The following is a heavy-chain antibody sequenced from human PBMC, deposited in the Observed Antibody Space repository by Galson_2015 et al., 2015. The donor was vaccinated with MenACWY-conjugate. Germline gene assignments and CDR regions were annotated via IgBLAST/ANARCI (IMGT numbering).Heavy chain of an antibody. D-gene: IGHD2-15*01. CDR1: GYTFTSYA. J-gene: IGHJ3*02. V-gene: IGHV7-4-1*01. Sequence: SVKVSCEASGYTFTSYAMNWVRQAPGQGLEWMGWINTNTGNPTYAQGFTGRFVFSLDTSVSTAYLQICSLKAEDTAVYYCEVAGDDAFDIWGQGTMVTVSS. CDR2: INTNTGNP. CDR3: EVAGDDAFDI.